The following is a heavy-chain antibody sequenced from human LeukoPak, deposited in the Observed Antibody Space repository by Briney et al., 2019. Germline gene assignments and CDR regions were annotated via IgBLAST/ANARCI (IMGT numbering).Heavy chain of an antibody. D-gene: IGHD3-10*01. CDR3: ARVPESLWFGPYYFDY. V-gene: IGHV1-2*02. J-gene: IGHJ4*02. CDR2: INPNSGGT. CDR1: GYTFTGYY. Sequence: GASVKVSCKASGYTFTGYYMHWVRQAPGQGLEWMGWINPNSGGTNYAQKFQGRVTMTRDTSISTAYMELSRLRSDDTAVYYCARVPESLWFGPYYFDYWGQGTLVTVSS.